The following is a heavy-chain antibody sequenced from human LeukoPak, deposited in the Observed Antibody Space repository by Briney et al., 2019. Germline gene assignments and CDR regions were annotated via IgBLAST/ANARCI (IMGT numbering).Heavy chain of an antibody. D-gene: IGHD4-23*01. J-gene: IGHJ4*02. CDR2: ISSYNGNT. Sequence: ASVKVFCKASNYTFISYGISWVRQAPGQGLEWMGWISSYNGNTNYGQKFQGRVSMTTDTSTNTAYMELSTLRSEDTGVYYCARYSLGHYGGNSDYWGQGTLVTVSS. V-gene: IGHV1-18*01. CDR1: NYTFISYG. CDR3: ARYSLGHYGGNSDY.